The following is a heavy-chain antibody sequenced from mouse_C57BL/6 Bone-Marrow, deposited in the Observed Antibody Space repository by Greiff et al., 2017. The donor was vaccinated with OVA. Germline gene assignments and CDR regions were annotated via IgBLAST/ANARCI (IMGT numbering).Heavy chain of an antibody. CDR1: GYTFTDYE. CDR2: IDPETGGT. D-gene: IGHD2-1*01. CDR3: TRAENYGNYVFAY. V-gene: IGHV1-15*01. J-gene: IGHJ3*01. Sequence: VQLQQSGAELVRPGASVTLSCKASGYTFTDYEMHWVKQTPVHGLEWIGAIDPETGGTAYNQKFKGKAILTADKSSSTAYMELRSLTSEDSAVYDCTRAENYGNYVFAYWGQGTLVTVSA.